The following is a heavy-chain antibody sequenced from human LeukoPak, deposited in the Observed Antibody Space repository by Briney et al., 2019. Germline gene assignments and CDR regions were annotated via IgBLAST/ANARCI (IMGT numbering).Heavy chain of an antibody. CDR2: IYPGDSDT. Sequence: GGSLRLSCKGSGYTFSSYWLGWGRQMPGKGLEWMGIIYPGDSDTRYSPSLQGQVTISVDTSIGTAYLQWSSLKASDTAIYYCARQDDFRLDYWGQGTLVTVSS. CDR3: ARQDDFRLDY. CDR1: GYTFSSYW. V-gene: IGHV5-51*01. J-gene: IGHJ4*02. D-gene: IGHD3-3*01.